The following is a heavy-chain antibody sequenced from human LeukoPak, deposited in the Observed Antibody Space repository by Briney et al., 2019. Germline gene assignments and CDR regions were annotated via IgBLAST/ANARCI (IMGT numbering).Heavy chain of an antibody. J-gene: IGHJ5*02. Sequence: ASVTVSFTASGGTFSSYAISWVRQAPGQGLEWVGGIIPIFGTANYAQKFQGRVTITTDESTSTAYMELSSLRSEDTAVYYWARAYCGSDYCRNWFDPWGQGTLVTVSS. CDR1: GGTFSSYA. CDR2: IIPIFGTA. D-gene: IGHD2-21*02. CDR3: ARAYCGSDYCRNWFDP. V-gene: IGHV1-69*05.